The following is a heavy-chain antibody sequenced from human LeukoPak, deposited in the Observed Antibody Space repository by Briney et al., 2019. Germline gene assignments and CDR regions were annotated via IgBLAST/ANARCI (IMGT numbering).Heavy chain of an antibody. J-gene: IGHJ5*02. CDR3: ARVGLDCSSTSCYLNWFDP. Sequence: SSETLSLTCTVSGGSISSGDYYWSWLRQPPGKGLESIGYIYYSGSTYYNPSLKSRVTISVDTSKNQFSLKLSSVTAADTAVYYCARVGLDCSSTSCYLNWFDPWGQGTLVTVSS. D-gene: IGHD2-2*01. V-gene: IGHV4-30-4*08. CDR2: IYYSGST. CDR1: GGSISSGDYY.